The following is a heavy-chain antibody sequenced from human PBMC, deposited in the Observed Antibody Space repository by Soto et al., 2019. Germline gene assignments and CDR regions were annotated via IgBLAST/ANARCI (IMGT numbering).Heavy chain of an antibody. V-gene: IGHV3-23*01. CDR1: GFTFSSYA. CDR2: ISGSGGST. J-gene: IGHJ4*02. D-gene: IGHD6-25*01. Sequence: EVQLLESGGGLVQPGGSLRLSCAASGFTFSSYAMSWVRQSPGKGLEWVSAISGSGGSTYHADSVKGRFTISRDNSKNTLCLQMSSLRVEDTAVYYCAKGSASGSPYYFDYWGQGILVTVSS. CDR3: AKGSASGSPYYFDY.